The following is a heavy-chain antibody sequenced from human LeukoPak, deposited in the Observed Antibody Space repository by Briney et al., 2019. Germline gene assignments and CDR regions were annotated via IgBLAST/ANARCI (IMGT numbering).Heavy chain of an antibody. CDR3: ARDLCSSTSCYNWFDP. CDR2: ISSSSSTI. D-gene: IGHD2-2*01. CDR1: GFNFSDYW. V-gene: IGHV3-48*01. J-gene: IGHJ5*02. Sequence: GSLRLSCAASGFNFSDYWMTWARQAPGKGLEGVSYISSSSSTIYYADSVKGRFTISRDNAKNSLYLQMNSLRAEDTAVYYCARDLCSSTSCYNWFDPWGQGTLVTVSS.